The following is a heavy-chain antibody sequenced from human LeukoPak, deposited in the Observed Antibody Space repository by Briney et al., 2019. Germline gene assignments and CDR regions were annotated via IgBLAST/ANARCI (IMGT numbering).Heavy chain of an antibody. V-gene: IGHV3-23*01. CDR1: GFTFSSYE. CDR3: AKGGWEPLSPLDY. CDR2: ISGSGGST. D-gene: IGHD1-14*01. J-gene: IGHJ4*02. Sequence: GGSLRLSCAASGFTFSSYEMNWVRQAPGKGLEWVSAISGSGGSTYYADSVKGRFTISRDNSKNTLYLQMNSLRAEDTAVYYCAKGGWEPLSPLDYWGQGTLVTVSS.